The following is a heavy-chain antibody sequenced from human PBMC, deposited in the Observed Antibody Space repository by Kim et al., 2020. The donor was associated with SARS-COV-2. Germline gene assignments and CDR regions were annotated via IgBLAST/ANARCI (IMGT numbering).Heavy chain of an antibody. V-gene: IGHV7-4-1*02. CDR1: GYTFTSYA. Sequence: ASVKVSCKASGYTFTSYAMNWVRQAPGQGLEWMGWINTNTGNPTYAQGFTGRFVFSLDTSVSTAYLQISSLKAEDTAVYYCARVTVVVPAAPYYYYGMDVWGQGTTVTVSS. CDR3: ARVTVVVPAAPYYYYGMDV. D-gene: IGHD2-2*01. J-gene: IGHJ6*02. CDR2: INTNTGNP.